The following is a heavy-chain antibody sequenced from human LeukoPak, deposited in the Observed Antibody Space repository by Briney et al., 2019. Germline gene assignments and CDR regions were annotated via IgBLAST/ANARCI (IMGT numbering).Heavy chain of an antibody. CDR2: IYDSGST. CDR1: GGSISSSSYY. V-gene: IGHV4-39*01. J-gene: IGHJ3*02. D-gene: IGHD2-15*01. CDR3: ARHRGGVVVAATRYDAFDI. Sequence: PSETLSLTCTVSGGSISSSSYYWGWIRQPPGKGLEWIGSIYDSGSTYYNPSLKSRVTISVDTSKNQFSLKLSSVTAADTAVYYCARHRGGVVVAATRYDAFDIWGQGQWSPSLQ.